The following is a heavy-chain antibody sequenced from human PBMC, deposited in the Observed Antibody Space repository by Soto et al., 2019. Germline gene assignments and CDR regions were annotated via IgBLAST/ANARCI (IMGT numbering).Heavy chain of an antibody. CDR1: GFTFSSYG. D-gene: IGHD1-1*01. CDR3: AKSVYNRDEGFFDY. V-gene: IGHV3-30*18. CDR2: ISYDGINK. J-gene: IGHJ4*02. Sequence: QVQLVESGGGVVQPGRSLRLSCAASGFTFSSYGMHWVRQAPGKGLEWVAVISYDGINKYYADSVKGRFTISRDNSKNTVYLQMNSLRAEHRAVYYCAKSVYNRDEGFFDYWGQGALVTVSS.